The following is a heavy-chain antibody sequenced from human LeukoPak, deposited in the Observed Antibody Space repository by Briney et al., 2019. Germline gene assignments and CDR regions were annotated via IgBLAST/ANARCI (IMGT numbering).Heavy chain of an antibody. V-gene: IGHV4-59*01. D-gene: IGHD4-17*01. CDR3: ARYTVTTRYYFDY. CDR1: GGSLGAYY. Sequence: SETLSLTCTVSGGSLGAYYWSWIRQPPGKGLEWMAYIYYSGSTNYNPSLKSRLTISMDASKNQFSLKLSSVTAADTAVYYCARYTVTTRYYFDYWGQGTLVTVSS. J-gene: IGHJ4*02. CDR2: IYYSGST.